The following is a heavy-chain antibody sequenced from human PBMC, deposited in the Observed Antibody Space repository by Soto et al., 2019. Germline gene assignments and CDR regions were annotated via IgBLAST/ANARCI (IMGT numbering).Heavy chain of an antibody. CDR2: IYPGDSDT. D-gene: IGHD4-17*01. Sequence: LKISCKGSGYSFTSYWIGWVRQMPGKGLEWMGIIYPGDSDTRYSPSFQGQVTISADKSISTAYLQWSSLKASDTAMYYCARYDGDYGSYYYMDVWGKGITVTVSS. V-gene: IGHV5-51*01. CDR1: GYSFTSYW. CDR3: ARYDGDYGSYYYMDV. J-gene: IGHJ6*03.